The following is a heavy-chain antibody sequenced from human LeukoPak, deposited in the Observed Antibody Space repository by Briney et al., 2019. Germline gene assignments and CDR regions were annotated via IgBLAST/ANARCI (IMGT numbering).Heavy chain of an antibody. CDR1: GFTFSNYW. CDR2: IKEDGSDK. V-gene: IGHV3-7*01. Sequence: GGSLRLSCAASGFTFSNYWMNWVRQAPGKGLEWVANIKEDGSDKYYVDSVKGRFSISKDNAKNSLYLQMNSLRAEDTAVYYCARDIYYDSSGYYGSVYWGQGTLVTVSS. CDR3: ARDIYYDSSGYYGSVY. D-gene: IGHD3-22*01. J-gene: IGHJ4*02.